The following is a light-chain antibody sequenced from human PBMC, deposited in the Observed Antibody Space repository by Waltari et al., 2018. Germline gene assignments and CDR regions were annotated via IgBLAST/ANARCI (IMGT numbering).Light chain of an antibody. Sequence: DIVLTQSPGTLPLSPGERASPFCRASQGVGKYLAWYQQKPGQAPRLVMYDASTRATGIPDRFSGSGSGTDFSLTISRLEPEDFAVYYCQKYVNLPATFGQGTRVEIK. CDR1: QGVGKY. CDR3: QKYVNLPAT. CDR2: DAS. V-gene: IGKV3-20*01. J-gene: IGKJ1*01.